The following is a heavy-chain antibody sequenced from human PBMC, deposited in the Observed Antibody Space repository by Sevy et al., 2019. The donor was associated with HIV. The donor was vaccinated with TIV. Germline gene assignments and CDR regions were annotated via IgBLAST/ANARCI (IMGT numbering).Heavy chain of an antibody. CDR2: IWYDGSNK. D-gene: IGHD2-15*01. CDR3: ASQGYCSGGSCYRYFDY. Sequence: GGSLRLSCAASGFTFSSYGMHWVRQAPGKGLEWVAVIWYDGSNKYYADSVKGRFTISRDNSKNTLYLQMNSLRAEDTAGYYCASQGYCSGGSCYRYFDYWGQGTLVTVSS. V-gene: IGHV3-33*01. J-gene: IGHJ4*02. CDR1: GFTFSSYG.